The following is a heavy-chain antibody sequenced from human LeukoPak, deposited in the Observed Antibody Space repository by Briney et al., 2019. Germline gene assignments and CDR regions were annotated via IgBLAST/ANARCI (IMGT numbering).Heavy chain of an antibody. Sequence: ASVKVSCKASGYTFTSYGISWVRQAPGQGLEWMGWISAYNGNTNYAQKLQGRVTMTTDTSTSTAYMELRSLRSDDTAVYYCAAQGDPESGSYYNRFDPWGQGTLVTVSS. D-gene: IGHD1-26*01. J-gene: IGHJ5*02. V-gene: IGHV1-18*01. CDR1: GYTFTSYG. CDR3: AAQGDPESGSYYNRFDP. CDR2: ISAYNGNT.